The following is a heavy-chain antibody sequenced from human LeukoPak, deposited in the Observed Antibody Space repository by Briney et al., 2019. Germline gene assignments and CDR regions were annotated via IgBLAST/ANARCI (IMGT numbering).Heavy chain of an antibody. CDR2: IYTSGST. CDR1: GGSISSYY. Sequence: PSETLSLTCTVAGGSISSYYWSWIRQPAGKGLEWIGRIYTSGSTNYNPSLKSRVTMSVDTSKNQSSMKLSSVTAADTAVYYCARYGCSGGSCRYNWFDPWGQGTLVTVSS. V-gene: IGHV4-4*07. CDR3: ARYGCSGGSCRYNWFDP. D-gene: IGHD2-15*01. J-gene: IGHJ5*02.